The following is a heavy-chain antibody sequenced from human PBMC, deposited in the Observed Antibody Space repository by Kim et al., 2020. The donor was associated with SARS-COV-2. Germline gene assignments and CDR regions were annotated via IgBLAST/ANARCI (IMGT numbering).Heavy chain of an antibody. J-gene: IGHJ4*02. CDR3: ARLFSSGWYGVRGWPVDY. D-gene: IGHD6-19*01. V-gene: IGHV4-39*07. CDR2: IYYSGST. CDR1: GGSISSSSYY. Sequence: SETLSLTCTVSGGSISSSSYYWGWIRQPPGKGLEWIGSIYYSGSTYYNPSLKSRVTISVDTSKNQFSLKLSSVTAADTAVYYCARLFSSGWYGVRGWPVDYWGQGTLVTVSS.